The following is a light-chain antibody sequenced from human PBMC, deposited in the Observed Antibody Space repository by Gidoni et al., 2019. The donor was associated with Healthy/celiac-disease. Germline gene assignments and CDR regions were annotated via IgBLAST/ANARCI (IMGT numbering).Light chain of an antibody. Sequence: EIVLTQSPATLSLSPGERATLSCRASQSVSSYLAWYQQKPGQAPRLLIYDASNRTTGLPARFSGSGSGTDFTLPISSLEPEDFAVYYCQHRSNWPLTFGGGTKVEIK. CDR3: QHRSNWPLT. V-gene: IGKV3-11*01. CDR1: QSVSSY. CDR2: DAS. J-gene: IGKJ4*01.